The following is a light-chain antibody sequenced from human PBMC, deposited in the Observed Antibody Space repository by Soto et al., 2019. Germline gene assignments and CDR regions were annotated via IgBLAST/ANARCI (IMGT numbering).Light chain of an antibody. CDR2: GAS. CDR3: QQYGYSFRA. Sequence: EILLTQSPGTLSLSPGERATLSCRASQSVSSSYLSWYQLKPGQAPRLLIYGASSRATGIPDRFSGSVSGTDFTPTISRLEPEDFAVYYCQQYGYSFRAFGQGTKVE. V-gene: IGKV3-20*01. J-gene: IGKJ1*01. CDR1: QSVSSSY.